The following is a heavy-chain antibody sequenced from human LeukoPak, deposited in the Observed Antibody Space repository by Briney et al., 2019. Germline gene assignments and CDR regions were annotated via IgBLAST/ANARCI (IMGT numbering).Heavy chain of an antibody. V-gene: IGHV4-61*02. D-gene: IGHD6-19*01. CDR1: GGSISSGSYF. Sequence: SETQSLTCTVSGGSISSGSYFWSWIRQPAGKGLEWIGRIYTSGSTNYNPSLKSRVTISVDTSKNQFSLKLSSVTAADTAVYYCARGGSGWNYYYYYMDVWGKGTTVTISS. J-gene: IGHJ6*03. CDR2: IYTSGST. CDR3: ARGGSGWNYYYYYMDV.